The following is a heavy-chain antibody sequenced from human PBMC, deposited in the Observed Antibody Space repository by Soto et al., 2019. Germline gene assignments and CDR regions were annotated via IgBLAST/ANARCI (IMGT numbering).Heavy chain of an antibody. Sequence: PSETLSLTCSVSGDSISTVDYFWAWIRQPPGQALESTGYIYKSKTTYYNPSFESRVAISRDTSKSQFSLTVTSVTAADTAVYFCARGRYCLTGRCFPNWFDSWGQGTLVTVSS. CDR1: GDSISTVDYF. CDR2: IYKSKTT. CDR3: ARGRYCLTGRCFPNWFDS. J-gene: IGHJ5*01. D-gene: IGHD2-15*01. V-gene: IGHV4-30-4*01.